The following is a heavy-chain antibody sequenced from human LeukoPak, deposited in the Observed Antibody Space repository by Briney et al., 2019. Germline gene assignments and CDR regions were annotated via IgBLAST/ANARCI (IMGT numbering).Heavy chain of an antibody. CDR3: ASRYGSGSYGFDY. D-gene: IGHD3-10*01. Sequence: SETLSLTCTVSGGSISSYYWSWIRQPPGKGLEWIGFIYYSGSTNYKPSLKSRVTISADTSKNQFSLKLSSVTAADTAVYYCASRYGSGSYGFDYWGQGTLVTVSS. CDR2: IYYSGST. CDR1: GGSISSYY. V-gene: IGHV4-59*01. J-gene: IGHJ4*02.